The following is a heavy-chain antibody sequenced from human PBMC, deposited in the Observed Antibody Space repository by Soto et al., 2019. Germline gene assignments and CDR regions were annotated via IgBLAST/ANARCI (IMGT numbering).Heavy chain of an antibody. CDR1: GDTFSTYT. Sequence: ASVKVSCKASGDTFSTYTITWMRQAPGQGLEWMGGIIPMFGTANYAQRFQDRVTITADESTNTVYMELSSLRSEDTAVYFCASGIQLWLRRINNGYSGWGQGTLVTVSS. D-gene: IGHD5-18*01. CDR2: IIPMFGTA. J-gene: IGHJ4*02. V-gene: IGHV1-69*13. CDR3: ASGIQLWLRRINNGYSG.